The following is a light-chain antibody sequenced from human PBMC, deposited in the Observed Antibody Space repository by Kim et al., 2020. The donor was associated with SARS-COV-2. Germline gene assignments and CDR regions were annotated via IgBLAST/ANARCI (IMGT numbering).Light chain of an antibody. CDR3: MQTLQLPYT. J-gene: IGKJ2*01. CDR1: QSLLHTDEKVY. Sequence: DVVMTQTPLSLSVTPGQPASISCTSSQSLLHTDEKVYLHWYLQKPGQPPHLLIYELSNRFSGVADRFSGDGSKTHFTLKISRVEAEDVGVYFCMQTLQLPYTFGQGTKLEIK. V-gene: IGKV2D-29*01. CDR2: ELS.